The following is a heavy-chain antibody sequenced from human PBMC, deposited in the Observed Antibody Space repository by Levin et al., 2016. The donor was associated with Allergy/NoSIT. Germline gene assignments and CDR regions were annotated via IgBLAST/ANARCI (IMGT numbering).Heavy chain of an antibody. CDR1: GFSFRTYG. D-gene: IGHD3-16*01. CDR3: ARNRLDLTNIDY. Sequence: GESLKISCVASGFSFRTYGMHWVRQAPGKGLEWVAVISYDGSTIYYVDSVEGRFTVSRDNYRNTLYLQMNSLRVEDTAVYYCARNRLDLTNIDYWGQGTLVTVSS. V-gene: IGHV3-30*03. J-gene: IGHJ4*02. CDR2: ISYDGSTI.